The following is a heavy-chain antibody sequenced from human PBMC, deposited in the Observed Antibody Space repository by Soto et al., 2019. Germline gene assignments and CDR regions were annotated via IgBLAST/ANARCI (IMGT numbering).Heavy chain of an antibody. CDR3: ARGLGYCSGNARRIPDYYYYGMDV. CDR1: GGEFSNYA. J-gene: IGHJ6*02. CDR2: IVPVFGGA. V-gene: IGHV1-69*01. Sequence: QVQLVQSGAEVKKPGSSVRVSCRASGGEFSNYAFNWVRQAPGQGLEWMGGIVPVFGGANYAQKFQGRVTITADESTRTAYMELSSLISEDTAIYHCARGLGYCSGNARRIPDYYYYGMDVWGQGTTVTVSS. D-gene: IGHD2-15*01.